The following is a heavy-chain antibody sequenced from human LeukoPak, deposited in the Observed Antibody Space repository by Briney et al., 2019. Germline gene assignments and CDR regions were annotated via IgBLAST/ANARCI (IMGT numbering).Heavy chain of an antibody. CDR1: GGSIHSHDY. CDR3: ARDRYYDSSDYFYNSYFDN. J-gene: IGHJ4*02. V-gene: IGHV4-39*02. D-gene: IGHD3-22*01. CDR2: VYYNGNT. Sequence: SETLSLTCTVSGGSIHSHDYSGWIRQPPGRGLEYIGSVYYNGNTYYNPSLKSRVTISRDSSKNQISLKVTSVTAADTAVYYCARDRYYDSSDYFYNSYFDNWGQGTLVTVSS.